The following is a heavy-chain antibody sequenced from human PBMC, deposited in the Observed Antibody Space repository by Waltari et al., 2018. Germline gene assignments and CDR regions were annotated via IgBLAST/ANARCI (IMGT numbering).Heavy chain of an antibody. D-gene: IGHD5-18*01. CDR3: TAGVGWIQLWSSDY. J-gene: IGHJ4*02. CDR2: ISASASTT. V-gene: IGHV3-48*03. CDR1: GFSFNNYE. Sequence: EVLLVESGGGVIQPGGSLRLSCAACGFSFNNYERNWVRQAPGKGLEWVSYISASASTTEYADSVKGRFTISRDNTKSSLYLQMSSLKTEDTAIYYCTAGVGWIQLWSSDYWGQGTLVTVSS.